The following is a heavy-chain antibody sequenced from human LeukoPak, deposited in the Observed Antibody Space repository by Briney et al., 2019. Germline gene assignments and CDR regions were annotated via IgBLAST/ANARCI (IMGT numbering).Heavy chain of an antibody. V-gene: IGHV3-30*02. CDR2: IRYDGSNK. D-gene: IGHD3-22*01. J-gene: IGHJ4*02. Sequence: PGGSLRLSCAASGFTFSSYGMHWVRQAPGKGLEWVAFIRYDGSNKYYADSVKGRFTISRDNSKNTLYLQMNSLRAEDTAVYYCAKFSSYYDSSGYYSWGQGTLVTVSS. CDR3: AKFSSYYDSSGYYS. CDR1: GFTFSSYG.